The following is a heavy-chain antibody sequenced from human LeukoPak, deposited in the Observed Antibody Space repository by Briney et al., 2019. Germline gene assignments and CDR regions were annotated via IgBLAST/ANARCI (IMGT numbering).Heavy chain of an antibody. J-gene: IGHJ4*02. CDR2: INPNSGGT. D-gene: IGHD6-19*01. CDR1: GYTFTGYY. CDR3: ARDFAYSSGPTFGY. Sequence: ASVKVSCKASGYTFTGYYMHWVRQAPGQGLEWMGWINPNSGGTNYAQKFQGRVTMTRDTSISTAYMELSRLRSDDTAVYYCARDFAYSSGPTFGYWGKGPLVTVSS. V-gene: IGHV1-2*02.